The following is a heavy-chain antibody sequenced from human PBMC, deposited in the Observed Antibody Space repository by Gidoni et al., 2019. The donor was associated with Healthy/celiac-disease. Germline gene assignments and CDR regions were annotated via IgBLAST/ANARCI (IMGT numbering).Heavy chain of an antibody. D-gene: IGHD1-1*01. Sequence: EVQLVESGGGLVQPGGSRRRSWAAAGVTFSSYSMNWVRQAPGNGLEWVSYISSSSSTIYYADSVKGRFTISRDNAKHSLYLQMNSLRAEDTAVYYCARVPTSYYSYYYYMDVWGKGTTVTVSS. V-gene: IGHV3-48*01. CDR2: ISSSSSTI. CDR3: ARVPTSYYSYYYYMDV. J-gene: IGHJ6*03. CDR1: GVTFSSYS.